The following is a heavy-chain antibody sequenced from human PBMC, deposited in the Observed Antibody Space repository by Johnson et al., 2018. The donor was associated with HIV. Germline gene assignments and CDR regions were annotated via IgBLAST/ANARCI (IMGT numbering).Heavy chain of an antibody. D-gene: IGHD6-19*01. CDR3: PRTGRAVAGTPHAFDI. CDR2: IYSGGST. CDR1: GVTVSSNY. J-gene: IGHJ3*02. Sequence: AAGGVTVSSNYMTWVRQAPGKGLEWVSVIYSGGSTYYADSVKGRFTSSRDNSKNTLYLQMNSLRAEDTAVYYCPRTGRAVAGTPHAFDIWGQGTMVTVSS. V-gene: IGHV3-66*01.